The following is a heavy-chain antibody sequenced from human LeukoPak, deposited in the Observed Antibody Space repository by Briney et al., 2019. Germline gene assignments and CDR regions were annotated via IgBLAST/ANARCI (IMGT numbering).Heavy chain of an antibody. CDR2: INPSGGST. V-gene: IGHV1-46*01. D-gene: IGHD7-27*01. CDR3: AREGGAWGFDY. CDR1: GYTFTGYY. Sequence: ASVKVSCKASGYTFTGYYMHWVRQAPGQGLEWMGIINPSGGSTSYAQKFQGRVTMTRDMSTSTVYMELSSLRSEDTAVYYCAREGGAWGFDYWGQGTLVTVSS. J-gene: IGHJ4*02.